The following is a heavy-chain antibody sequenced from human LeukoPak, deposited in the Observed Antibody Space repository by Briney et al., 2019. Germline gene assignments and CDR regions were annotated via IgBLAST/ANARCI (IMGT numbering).Heavy chain of an antibody. CDR2: ISSGQNYI. CDR1: GFTFSSYS. CDR3: ARVGYSYGQFDY. D-gene: IGHD5-18*01. J-gene: IGHJ4*02. V-gene: IGHV3-21*01. Sequence: GGSLRLSCAASGFTFSSYSMNWVRQAPGKGLEWVSSISSGQNYIYYADSVKGRFAISRDNAKNSLFLQMNTLRAEGTAVYYCARVGYSYGQFDYWGQGTLVTVSS.